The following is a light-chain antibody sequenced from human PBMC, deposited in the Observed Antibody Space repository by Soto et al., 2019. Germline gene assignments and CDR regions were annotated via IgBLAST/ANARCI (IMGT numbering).Light chain of an antibody. Sequence: QSVLTQPPSVSGAPGQRVTISCTGSSSNIGAGYDVHWYQQLPGTAPKLLIYGNSNRPSGVPDRFSGSKSGTSASLAITGLLVEEEADYYCQSYARSRAVLFGGGTKLTAL. J-gene: IGLJ2*01. V-gene: IGLV1-40*01. CDR3: QSYARSRAVL. CDR2: GNS. CDR1: SSNIGAGYD.